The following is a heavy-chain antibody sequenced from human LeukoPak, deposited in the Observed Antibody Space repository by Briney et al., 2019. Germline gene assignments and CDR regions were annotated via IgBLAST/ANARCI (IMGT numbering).Heavy chain of an antibody. CDR2: IYTSGST. D-gene: IGHD2-21*02. V-gene: IGHV4-61*02. CDR1: GGSISSGSYY. J-gene: IGHJ6*03. Sequence: PSETLSLTCTVSGGSISSGSYYWSWIRQPAGKGLEWIGRIYTSGSTNYNPSLKSRVTISVDTSKNQFSLKLSSVTAADTAVYYCAREGEYCGGDCYFLYYYYMDVWGKGTTVTISS. CDR3: AREGEYCGGDCYFLYYYYMDV.